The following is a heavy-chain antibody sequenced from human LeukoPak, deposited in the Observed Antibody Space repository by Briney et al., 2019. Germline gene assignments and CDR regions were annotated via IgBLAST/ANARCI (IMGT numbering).Heavy chain of an antibody. V-gene: IGHV4-59*08. Sequence: PSETLSLTCTVSGASISNYYWSWIRQPPGKGLEWIADIYYTGNTNYNPSLKSRVTISVDTSKNLFSLKLSSVTAADTAVYYCARLVADGRKPFDPWGQGTLVTVSS. CDR1: GASISNYY. CDR3: ARLVADGRKPFDP. CDR2: IYYTGNT. J-gene: IGHJ5*02. D-gene: IGHD6-13*01.